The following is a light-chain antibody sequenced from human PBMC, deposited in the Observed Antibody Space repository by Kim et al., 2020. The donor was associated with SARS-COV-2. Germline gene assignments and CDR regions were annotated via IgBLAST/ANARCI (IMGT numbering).Light chain of an antibody. CDR1: QSISSSY. Sequence: EIVLTQSPGTLSLSPGERATLSCRASQSISSSYLAWYQQKPGQAPRLLIYAASSRATGIPDRFSGSGSGTDFTLTISRLEPEDFAVYYCHQYGSSPWTFGQGTKVDIK. J-gene: IGKJ1*01. CDR2: AAS. V-gene: IGKV3-20*01. CDR3: HQYGSSPWT.